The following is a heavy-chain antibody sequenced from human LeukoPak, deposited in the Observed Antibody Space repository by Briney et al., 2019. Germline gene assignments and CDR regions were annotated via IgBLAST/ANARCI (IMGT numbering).Heavy chain of an antibody. J-gene: IGHJ6*02. CDR2: ISAYNGNT. CDR3: ARDHWGIVENGYDYFYYDMDV. D-gene: IGHD7-27*01. Sequence: ASVKVSCKASGYTFTSYGISWVRQAPGQGLEWMGWISAYNGNTNYAQKLQGRVTMTTDTSTGTAYMELRSLRSDDTAVYYCARDHWGIVENGYDYFYYDMDVWGQGTTVTVSS. V-gene: IGHV1-18*01. CDR1: GYTFTSYG.